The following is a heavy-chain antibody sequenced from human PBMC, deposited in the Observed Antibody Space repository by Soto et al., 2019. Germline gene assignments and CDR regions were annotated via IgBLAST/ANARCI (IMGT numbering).Heavy chain of an antibody. Sequence: QVHLVESGGGLVKPGGSLRLSCAASGFTLSDYYMSWVRQAPGKGLEWIAYISSSSRTIYYADSVRGRFTISRDNAGNSLYLQMHSLSAEDKALYYCARNSEHFDYWGQGTLVTVSS. CDR1: GFTLSDYY. J-gene: IGHJ4*02. D-gene: IGHD6-13*01. CDR2: ISSSSRTI. V-gene: IGHV3-11*01. CDR3: ARNSEHFDY.